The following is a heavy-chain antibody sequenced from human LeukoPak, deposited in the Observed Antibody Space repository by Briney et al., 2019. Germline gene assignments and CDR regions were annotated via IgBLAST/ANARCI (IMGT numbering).Heavy chain of an antibody. J-gene: IGHJ4*02. Sequence: SETLSLTCNVSGGSISTYYWSWIRQPPGKGLEWIGYISYSGSTNYNPSLKSRVTISLDTSKNQFALKLSSVTAADTAVYYCARSIIGTRSKFDYWGQGTLVTVSS. CDR1: GGSISTYY. V-gene: IGHV4-59*08. CDR3: ARSIIGTRSKFDY. CDR2: ISYSGST. D-gene: IGHD1/OR15-1a*01.